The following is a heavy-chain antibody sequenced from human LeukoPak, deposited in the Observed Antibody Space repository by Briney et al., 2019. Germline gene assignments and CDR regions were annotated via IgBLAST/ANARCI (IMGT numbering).Heavy chain of an antibody. CDR3: ARHLHRGDSSGYYYYYYGMDV. CDR1: GYSFTSYW. CDR2: IYPGDSDT. J-gene: IGHJ6*02. D-gene: IGHD6-19*01. V-gene: IGHV5-51*01. Sequence: RGESLKISCKGSGYSFTSYWIGWVRQMPGKGLEWMGIIYPGDSDTRYSPSFQGQVTISADKSISTAYLQWSSLKASDTAMYYCARHLHRGDSSGYYYYYYGMDVWGQGTTVTVSS.